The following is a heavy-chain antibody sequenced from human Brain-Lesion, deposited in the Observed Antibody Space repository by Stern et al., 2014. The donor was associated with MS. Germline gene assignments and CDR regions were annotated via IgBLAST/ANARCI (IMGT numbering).Heavy chain of an antibody. V-gene: IGHV3-21*06. CDR3: ASVSPYTSSWYPFFDN. CDR2: ISSNQNYI. Sequence: EVQLVESGGGLVKPGGPLRLSCAASGFTFSDSTMFWVRQAPGKGLEWVSCISSNQNYINYADSVKGRLTISRENARNSLYLQMNSLRGEDTAVYYCASVSPYTSSWYPFFDNWGQGTRVTVSS. D-gene: IGHD6-13*01. J-gene: IGHJ4*02. CDR1: GFTFSDST.